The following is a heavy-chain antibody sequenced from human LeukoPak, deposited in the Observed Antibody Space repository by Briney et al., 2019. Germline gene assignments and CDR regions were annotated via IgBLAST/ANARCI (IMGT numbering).Heavy chain of an antibody. J-gene: IGHJ6*02. D-gene: IGHD2-2*01. CDR3: ARGEIVVVPAAIDYHYYGMDV. V-gene: IGHV3-30-3*01. CDR2: ISYDGSNK. CDR1: GFTFSSYA. Sequence: GGSLRLSCAASGFTFSSYAMHWVRQAPGKGLEWVAVISYDGSNKYYADSVKGRFTISRDNSKNTLYLQMNSLRAEDTAVYYCARGEIVVVPAAIDYHYYGMDVWGQGTTVTVSS.